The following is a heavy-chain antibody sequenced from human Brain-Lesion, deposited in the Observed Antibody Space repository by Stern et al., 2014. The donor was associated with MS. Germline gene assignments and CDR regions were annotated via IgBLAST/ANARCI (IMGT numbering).Heavy chain of an antibody. CDR2: VYYSGSI. CDR1: GGSVSSGGYF. D-gene: IGHD3-3*02. J-gene: IGHJ2*01. CDR3: ARNPALWYFDL. V-gene: IGHV4-31*03. Sequence: MQLVESGPGLVKPLQTLSLTCTVSGGSVSSGGYFWNWIRPHPGKGLEWIGPVYYSGSIAYNPSLKSRVTISVDTSKNQFSLRLRSVTAADTAVYYCARNPALWYFDLWGRGTLAAVSS.